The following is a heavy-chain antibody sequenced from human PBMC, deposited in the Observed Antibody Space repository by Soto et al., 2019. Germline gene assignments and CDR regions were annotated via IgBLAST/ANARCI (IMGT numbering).Heavy chain of an antibody. J-gene: IGHJ5*02. V-gene: IGHV2-5*02. CDR2: IYWDDDT. CDR1: GFSLSTSGVG. CDR3: ARSTRFDP. Sequence: QITLKESGPTLVKPTQTLTLTCTFSGFSLSTSGVGVGWIRQPPGKALEWLALIYWDDDTRYSPTLKSRLTFTNDSSKNQVVLTMTNIDPVDTATYYFARSTRFDPWGQGILVTVSS.